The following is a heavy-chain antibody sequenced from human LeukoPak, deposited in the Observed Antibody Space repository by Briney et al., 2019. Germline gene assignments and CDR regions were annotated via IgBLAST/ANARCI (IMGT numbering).Heavy chain of an antibody. CDR3: ASSRLLWFGEPRAFDI. CDR1: GGSISSYY. Sequence: SETLSLTCTVSGGSISSYYWSWIRQPPGKGLEWIGYIYYSGSTNSNPSLKSRVTISVDTSKNQFSLKLSSVTAADTAVYCCASSRLLWFGEPRAFDIWGQGTMVTVSS. D-gene: IGHD3-10*01. V-gene: IGHV4-59*08. J-gene: IGHJ3*02. CDR2: IYYSGST.